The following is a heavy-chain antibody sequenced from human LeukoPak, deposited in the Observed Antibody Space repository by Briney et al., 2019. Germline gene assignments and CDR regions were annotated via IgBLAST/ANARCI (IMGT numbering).Heavy chain of an antibody. V-gene: IGHV3-30*02. CDR3: AKVSFDGGVVPYFDS. J-gene: IGHJ4*02. Sequence: GGSLRLSCAASGFTFSSYGMHWVRQAPGKGLEWVAFIRYDGSNKYYADSVKGRFTISRDNSKNTLYLQMDSLRVEDTAVFYCAKVSFDGGVVPYFDSWGQGTVVTVSS. CDR2: IRYDGSNK. CDR1: GFTFSSYG. D-gene: IGHD3-16*01.